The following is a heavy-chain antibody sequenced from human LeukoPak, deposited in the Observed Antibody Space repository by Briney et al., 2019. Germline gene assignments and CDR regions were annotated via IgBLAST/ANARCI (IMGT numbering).Heavy chain of an antibody. D-gene: IGHD3-22*01. CDR1: GFTFSSYA. CDR3: AKDLYDSNSYIQYYFDC. CDR2: FSGSGNST. V-gene: IGHV3-23*01. Sequence: GGSLRLSCAASGFTFSSYAMSWVRQAPGKGLEWVSAFSGSGNSTYYADSVKGRFTISRDNSKNTLYLQVNSLRAEDTAVYYCAKDLYDSNSYIQYYFDCWGQGTLVTVSS. J-gene: IGHJ4*02.